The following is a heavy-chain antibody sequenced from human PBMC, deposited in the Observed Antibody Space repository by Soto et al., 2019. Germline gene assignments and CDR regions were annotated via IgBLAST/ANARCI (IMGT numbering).Heavy chain of an antibody. J-gene: IGHJ4*02. V-gene: IGHV4-4*02. CDR1: SGSVSNSNW. D-gene: IGHD6-13*01. CDR3: ARDSRYANSWACGHYFDY. Sequence: QVQLQSSGPGLVKPSGTLSLTCIFSSGSVSNSNWWSWVRQSPGKGLEWIGEIYHTGTTNYNPSLKSRVTMSVDKSKNQFSLNLTSVTAADTAVYYCARDSRYANSWACGHYFDYWCRGTLVTVSS. CDR2: IYHTGTT.